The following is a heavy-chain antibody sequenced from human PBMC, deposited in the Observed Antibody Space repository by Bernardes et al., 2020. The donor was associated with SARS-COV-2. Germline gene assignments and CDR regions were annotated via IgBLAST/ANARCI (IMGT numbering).Heavy chain of an antibody. Sequence: VGSLRLSCAASGFTFSSYGMHWVRQAPGKGLEWVAVIWYDGSNKYYADSVKGRFTISRDNSKNTLYLQMNSLRAEDTAVYYCARELAFYGMDVWGQGTTVTVSS. CDR3: ARELAFYGMDV. V-gene: IGHV3-33*01. CDR1: GFTFSSYG. J-gene: IGHJ6*02. D-gene: IGHD1-1*01. CDR2: IWYDGSNK.